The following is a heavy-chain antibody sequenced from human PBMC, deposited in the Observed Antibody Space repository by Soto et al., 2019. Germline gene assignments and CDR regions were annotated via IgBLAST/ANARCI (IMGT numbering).Heavy chain of an antibody. CDR2: IIPILGIA. Sequence: ASVKVSCKASGGTFSSYTISWVRQAPGQGLEWMGRIIPILGIANYAQKFQGRVTITADKSTSTAYMELSSLRSEDTAVYYCARASGRESGYGEGSPYYFDYWGQGTLVTVSS. CDR3: ARASGRESGYGEGSPYYFDY. V-gene: IGHV1-69*02. CDR1: GGTFSSYT. D-gene: IGHD5-12*01. J-gene: IGHJ4*02.